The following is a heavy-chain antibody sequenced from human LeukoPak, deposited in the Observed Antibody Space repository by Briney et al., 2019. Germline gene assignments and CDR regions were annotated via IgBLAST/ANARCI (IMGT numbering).Heavy chain of an antibody. CDR1: GGSISSGDYY. J-gene: IGHJ6*02. CDR3: ARVSYYYGSGSYLYYYYGMDV. Sequence: SETLSLTCTVSGGSISSGDYYWSWIRQPPGKGLEWSGYIYYSGQIYYNPSLKSRVTISVDTSKNQFSLKLSSVTAADTAVYYCARVSYYYGSGSYLYYYYGMDVWGQGTTVTVSS. CDR2: IYYSGQI. D-gene: IGHD3-10*01. V-gene: IGHV4-30-4*01.